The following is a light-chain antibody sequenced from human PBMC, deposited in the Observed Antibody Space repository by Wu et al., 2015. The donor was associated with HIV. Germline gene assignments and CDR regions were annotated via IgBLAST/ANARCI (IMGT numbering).Light chain of an antibody. Sequence: EIVMTQSPATLSVSPGERATLSCRASQSVSSNLAWYQQKPGQAPRLLIYGASTRATGIPARFSGSGSGTEFTLTISSMQSEGFAVYYCQQYNNWPETFGQGTQAGD. CDR3: QQYNNWPET. J-gene: IGKJ2*01. V-gene: IGKV3-15*01. CDR1: QSVSSN. CDR2: GAS.